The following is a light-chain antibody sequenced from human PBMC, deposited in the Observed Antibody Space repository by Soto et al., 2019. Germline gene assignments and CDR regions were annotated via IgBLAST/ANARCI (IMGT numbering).Light chain of an antibody. CDR1: ETVRNNY. Sequence: PGERATLSCRASETVRNNYLAWYQQKPGQAPRLLIYNSSTRPAGIPDRFSGSGSGTGFTLTISRLEPEDFALYFCQQYRDLPQTFGQGTRVEIK. J-gene: IGKJ1*01. CDR3: QQYRDLPQT. V-gene: IGKV3-20*01. CDR2: NSS.